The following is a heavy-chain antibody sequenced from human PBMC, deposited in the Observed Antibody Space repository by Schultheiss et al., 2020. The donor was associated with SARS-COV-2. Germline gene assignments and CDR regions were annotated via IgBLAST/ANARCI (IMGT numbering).Heavy chain of an antibody. CDR2: IYYSGST. CDR3: ARGGSGWYHNWFDP. V-gene: IGHV4-59*12. Sequence: SETLSLTCTVSGGSISSYYWSWIRQPPGKGLEWIGYIYYSGSTNYNPSLKSRVTMSVDTSKNQFSLKLSSVTAADTAVYYCARGGSGWYHNWFDPWGQGTLVTVSS. D-gene: IGHD6-19*01. CDR1: GGSISSYY. J-gene: IGHJ5*02.